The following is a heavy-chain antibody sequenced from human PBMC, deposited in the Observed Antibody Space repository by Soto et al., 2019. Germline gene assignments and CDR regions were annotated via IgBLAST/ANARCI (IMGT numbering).Heavy chain of an antibody. CDR2: IKPDGSEK. CDR3: MRDSKVLLGEGGDY. D-gene: IGHD2-8*02. J-gene: IGHJ4*02. V-gene: IGHV3-7*01. CDR1: GFTFRNYW. Sequence: EVQLVESGGDLVQPGGSLRLSCAASGFTFRNYWMAWVRQAPGKGLEWVANIKPDGSEKYYVDSVEGRFTISRDNAKDSLYLQLNSLRAEDAAVYYCMRDSKVLLGEGGDYWGRGTLVTVSS.